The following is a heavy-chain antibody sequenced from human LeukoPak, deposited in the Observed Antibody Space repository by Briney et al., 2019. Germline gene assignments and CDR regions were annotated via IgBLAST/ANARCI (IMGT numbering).Heavy chain of an antibody. CDR1: GGSISSSSYY. CDR2: IYYSGST. D-gene: IGHD3-3*01. J-gene: IGHJ3*02. V-gene: IGHV4-39*01. CDR3: ARHLPITIFGVVKGDAFDI. Sequence: SETLSLTCTVSGGSISSSSYYWGWIRQPPGKGLEWIGSIYYSGSTYYNPSLKSRVTISVDTSKNQFSLKLTSVTAADTAVYYCARHLPITIFGVVKGDAFDIWGQGTMVTVSS.